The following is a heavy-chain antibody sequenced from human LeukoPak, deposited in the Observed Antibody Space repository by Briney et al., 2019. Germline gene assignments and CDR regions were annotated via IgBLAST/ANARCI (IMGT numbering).Heavy chain of an antibody. CDR2: ISSSGSTI. Sequence: GGSLRLSCAASGFTFSSYEMNWVRQAPGKGLEWVSYISSSGSTIYYADSVKGRFTISRDNAKNSLYLQMNSMRAEDTAVYYCARDAAGYFDYWGQGTLVTVSS. CDR1: GFTFSSYE. D-gene: IGHD1-1*01. CDR3: ARDAAGYFDY. J-gene: IGHJ4*02. V-gene: IGHV3-48*03.